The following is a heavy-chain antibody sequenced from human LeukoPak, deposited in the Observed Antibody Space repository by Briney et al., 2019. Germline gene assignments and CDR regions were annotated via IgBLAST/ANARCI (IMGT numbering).Heavy chain of an antibody. CDR3: ARTPPMEYYGLDV. J-gene: IGHJ6*02. CDR1: GYTFIDYF. CDR2: IDPKSGGT. V-gene: IGHV1-2*02. D-gene: IGHD3-10*01. Sequence: GASVKVSCKASGYTFIDYFIHWLRQAPGQGPEWMGWIDPKSGGTRYAQKFQGRFTVTSDTAISTAYMEFSRLRSDDTAIFYCARTPPMEYYGLDVWGQGTPVSVS.